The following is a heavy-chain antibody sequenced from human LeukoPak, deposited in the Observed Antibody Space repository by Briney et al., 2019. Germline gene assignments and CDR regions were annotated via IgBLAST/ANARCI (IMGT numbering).Heavy chain of an antibody. J-gene: IGHJ5*02. Sequence: PSETLSLTCAVSGGSISSSNWWSWVRQPPGKGLEWIGEIYHSGSTNYNPSLRGRVTISVDESKIQFSLRLTSVTAADTAVYYCARAGAWQIDPWGQGTLVTVSS. V-gene: IGHV4-4*02. CDR3: ARAGAWQIDP. CDR1: GGSISSSNW. D-gene: IGHD3-10*01. CDR2: IYHSGST.